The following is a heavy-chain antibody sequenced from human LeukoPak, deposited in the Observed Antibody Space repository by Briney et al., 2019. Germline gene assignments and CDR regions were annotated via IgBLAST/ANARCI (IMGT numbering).Heavy chain of an antibody. D-gene: IGHD5-12*01. V-gene: IGHV3-7*01. J-gene: IGHJ6*03. Sequence: PGGSLRLSCAASGFTFSSYWMSWVRQAPGKGLEWVANIKQDGSEKYYVDSVKGRFTISRDNAKNSLYLQMNSLRAEDTAVYYCASHSGYDWVGFGYYYYYMDVWGKGTTVTVSS. CDR1: GFTFSSYW. CDR3: ASHSGYDWVGFGYYYYYMDV. CDR2: IKQDGSEK.